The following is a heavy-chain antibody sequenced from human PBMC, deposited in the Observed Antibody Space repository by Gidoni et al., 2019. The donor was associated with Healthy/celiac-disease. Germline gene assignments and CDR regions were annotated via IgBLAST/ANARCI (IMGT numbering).Heavy chain of an antibody. Sequence: EVQLVESGGGLIQPGGSLRLSCAASGFTVSSNSRSWVRPAPGQGFEWVSVIYCGGRTYYADSVKGRFTISRDNYKNTLYLQMHSLRAEDTAVYYCARGGQLWFVPRLHWGQSTLVTVSS. D-gene: IGHD5-18*01. CDR1: GFTVSSNS. J-gene: IGHJ1*01. CDR2: IYCGGRT. CDR3: ARGGQLWFVPRLH. V-gene: IGHV3-53*01.